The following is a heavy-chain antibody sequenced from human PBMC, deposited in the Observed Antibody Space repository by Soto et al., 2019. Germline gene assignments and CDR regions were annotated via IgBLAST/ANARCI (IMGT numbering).Heavy chain of an antibody. V-gene: IGHV4-30-2*01. CDR3: ARGNVVAIDY. J-gene: IGHJ4*02. CDR2: IYHSGST. CDR1: GGSVSSGSYY. D-gene: IGHD2-21*01. Sequence: SETLSLTCTVSGGSVSSGSYYWSWIRQPPGKGLEWIGYIYHSGSTYYNPSLKSRVTISVDRSKNQFSLKLRSVTAADIAVYYCARGNVVAIDYWGQGTLVTVSS.